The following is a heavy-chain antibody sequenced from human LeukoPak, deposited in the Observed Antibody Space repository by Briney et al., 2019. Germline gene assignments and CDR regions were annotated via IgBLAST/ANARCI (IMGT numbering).Heavy chain of an antibody. CDR1: GGSFSGYY. J-gene: IGHJ5*02. Sequence: SETLSLTCAVYGGSFSGYYWSWIRQPPGKGLEWIGEINHSGSTNYNPSLKSRVTISVDTSKNQFSLKLSSVTAADTAVYYCARETLLRFLEWLPSRANWFDPWGQETLVTVSS. D-gene: IGHD3-3*01. CDR3: ARETLLRFLEWLPSRANWFDP. V-gene: IGHV4-34*01. CDR2: INHSGST.